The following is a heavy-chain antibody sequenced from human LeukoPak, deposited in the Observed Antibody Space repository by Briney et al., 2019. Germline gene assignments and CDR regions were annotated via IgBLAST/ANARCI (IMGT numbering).Heavy chain of an antibody. Sequence: SETLSLTCTVSGGSISSNNYYWGWIRQPPGKGLEWIGSIYYSGSTYNNPSLKSRVTISVDTTKNQFSLKLSSVTAADTAVYYCARGGTRSRMLYPMDYWGQGTLVTVSS. V-gene: IGHV4-39*01. J-gene: IGHJ4*02. CDR3: ARGGTRSRMLYPMDY. CDR1: GGSISSNNYY. CDR2: IYYSGST. D-gene: IGHD2-8*01.